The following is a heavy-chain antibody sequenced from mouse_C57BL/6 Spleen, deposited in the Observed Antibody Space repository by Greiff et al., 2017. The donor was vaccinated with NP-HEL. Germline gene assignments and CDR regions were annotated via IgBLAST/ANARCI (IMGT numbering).Heavy chain of an antibody. CDR3: ARVDTTVVDWYFDV. CDR2: IDPSDSET. V-gene: IGHV1-52*01. Sequence: QVQLQQPGAELVRPGSSVKLSCKASGYTFTSYWMHWVKQRPIQGLEWIGNIDPSDSETHYNQKFKDKATLTVDKSSSTAYMQLSSLTSEDSAVYYCARVDTTVVDWYFDVWGTGTTVTVSS. CDR1: GYTFTSYW. D-gene: IGHD1-1*01. J-gene: IGHJ1*03.